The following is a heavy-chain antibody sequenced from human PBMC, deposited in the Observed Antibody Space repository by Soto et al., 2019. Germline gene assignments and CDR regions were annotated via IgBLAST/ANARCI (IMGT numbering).Heavy chain of an antibody. CDR1: GGTFSRYA. V-gene: IGHV1-69*13. Sequence: SVKVSCKASGGTFSRYAISWVRQAPGQGLEWMGGIIPIFGTANYAQKFQGRVTITADESTSTAYMELSSLRSEDTAVYYCARSFPDVDIAATRNYYYYYGMDVWGQGTTVTVSS. D-gene: IGHD5-12*01. CDR3: ARSFPDVDIAATRNYYYYYGMDV. CDR2: IIPIFGTA. J-gene: IGHJ6*02.